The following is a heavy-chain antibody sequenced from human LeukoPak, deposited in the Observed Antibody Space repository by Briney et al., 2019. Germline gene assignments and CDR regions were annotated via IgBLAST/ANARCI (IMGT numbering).Heavy chain of an antibody. D-gene: IGHD6-25*01. V-gene: IGHV1-8*03. Sequence: VASVSVSCKPSGYTLTSFHINWVRQAPGQGVEWMGWMNPYSGDRGYAQKFQGRVSITSDTSISTAYMELSSLRSDDTAVYFCARTTSFTASGYDYWGQGTLVTVSS. CDR3: ARTTSFTASGYDY. J-gene: IGHJ4*02. CDR1: GYTLTSFH. CDR2: MNPYSGDR.